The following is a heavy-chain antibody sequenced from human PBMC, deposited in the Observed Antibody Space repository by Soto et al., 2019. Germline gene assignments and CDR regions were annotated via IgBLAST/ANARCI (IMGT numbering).Heavy chain of an antibody. V-gene: IGHV4-34*01. J-gene: IGHJ6*03. Sequence: PSETLSLTCAVYGGSFSGYYWSWIRQPPGKGLEWIGEINHSGGTKYNPSLNSRVTISLDTSNTHFSLTLISVTVADTAVYYCARGARLNYYYYYYMDVWGKGTTVTVSS. D-gene: IGHD3-22*01. CDR3: ARGARLNYYYYYYMDV. CDR2: INHSGGT. CDR1: GGSFSGYY.